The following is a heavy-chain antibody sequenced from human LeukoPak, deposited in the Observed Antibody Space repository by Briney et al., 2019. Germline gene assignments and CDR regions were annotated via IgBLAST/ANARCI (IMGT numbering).Heavy chain of an antibody. Sequence: GGSLRLSCAASGFTFSSYGMHWVRQAPGKGLEWVAVISYDGSNKYYADSVKGRFTISRDNSKNTLYLQMNSLRAEDTAVYYCAKVSVAGRGAGCWGQGTLVTVSS. CDR3: AKVSVAGRGAGC. D-gene: IGHD6-19*01. J-gene: IGHJ4*02. V-gene: IGHV3-30*18. CDR1: GFTFSSYG. CDR2: ISYDGSNK.